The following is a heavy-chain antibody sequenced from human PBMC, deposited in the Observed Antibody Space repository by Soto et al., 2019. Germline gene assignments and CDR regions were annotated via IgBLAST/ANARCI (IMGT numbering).Heavy chain of an antibody. J-gene: IGHJ4*02. Sequence: SETLSLTCSVSGGSISSGYWTWIRHPPGKGLEWIGYIYYSGSTNYNPSLKSRVTISVDTSKNQFSLKLSSVTAADTAVYYCARGSLWATFDYWGQGTLVTVSS. V-gene: IGHV4-59*01. CDR1: GGSISSGY. CDR3: ARGSLWATFDY. D-gene: IGHD3-16*01. CDR2: IYYSGST.